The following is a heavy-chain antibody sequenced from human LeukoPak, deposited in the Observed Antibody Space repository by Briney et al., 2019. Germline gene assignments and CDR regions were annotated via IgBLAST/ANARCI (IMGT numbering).Heavy chain of an antibody. Sequence: KASETLSLTCSVSGGSVSNYYWSWIRQPPGKGLEWIGYVYYTGSTNYNPSLKSRVTMFEDKSKNQFSLRLYSATVADTAVYYCARHFAYSSSSYFDYWGQGSLVTVSS. V-gene: IGHV4-59*08. J-gene: IGHJ4*02. CDR3: ARHFAYSSSSYFDY. D-gene: IGHD6-6*01. CDR1: GGSVSNYY. CDR2: VYYTGST.